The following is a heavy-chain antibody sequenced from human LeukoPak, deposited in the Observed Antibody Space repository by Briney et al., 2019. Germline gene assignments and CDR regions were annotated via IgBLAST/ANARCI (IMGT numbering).Heavy chain of an antibody. CDR3: ACGSTHLYYYYMDV. CDR2: IYSGGST. J-gene: IGHJ6*03. D-gene: IGHD2-2*01. CDR1: GLTVSSNY. Sequence: PGGSLRLSCAASGLTVSSNYVSWVRQAPGKGLEWVSVIYSGGSTYYADSVKGRFTISRDSSKNTLNLQMNSLRAEDTAVYYCACGSTHLYYYYMDVWGKGTTVTVSS. V-gene: IGHV3-53*01.